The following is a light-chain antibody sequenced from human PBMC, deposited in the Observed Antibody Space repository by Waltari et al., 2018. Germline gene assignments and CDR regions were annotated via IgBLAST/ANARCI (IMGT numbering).Light chain of an antibody. Sequence: QSVLTQSPSASGTPGQRVTISCSGSNSNIGSNFVYWYQQLPGTAPKLLIYRNNQRPSGVPDRFSGSGSGTSASLAISGLRSEDEADYYWAAWDDSLSGSWLFGGGTKLTVL. CDR3: AAWDDSLSGSWL. J-gene: IGLJ3*02. V-gene: IGLV1-47*01. CDR2: RNN. CDR1: NSNIGSNF.